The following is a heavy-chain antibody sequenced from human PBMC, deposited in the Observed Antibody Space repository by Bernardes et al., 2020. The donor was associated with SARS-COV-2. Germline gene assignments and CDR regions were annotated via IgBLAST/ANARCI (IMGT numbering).Heavy chain of an antibody. J-gene: IGHJ4*02. D-gene: IGHD3-22*01. CDR2: ISSSGSTI. CDR3: TKATYYSDITGYPNVYYFDA. CDR1: GFTFSDYY. V-gene: IGHV3-11*01. Sequence: GGSLRLSCAASGFTFSDYYMSWIRQAPGKGLEWVSYISSSGSTIYYRDSAKGRFTISRDNSKNTLSLQMNNLGVEDTAIYYCTKATYYSDITGYPNVYYFDAWGQGALVTVSS.